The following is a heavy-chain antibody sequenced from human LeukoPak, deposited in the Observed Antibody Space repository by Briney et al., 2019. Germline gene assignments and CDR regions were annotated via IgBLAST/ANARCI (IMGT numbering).Heavy chain of an antibody. D-gene: IGHD4-17*01. CDR2: IYYSRST. J-gene: IGHJ3*01. V-gene: IGHV4-61*01. CDR3: TRKATTGPTKAAFDV. Sequence: SETLSLTCTVSGGSVSSGRYFWTWIRQPPGKGLEWIGYIYYSRSTNYNPSLKSRVTISLDTSKNQFSLKLHTVTAADTAVYYCTRKATTGPTKAAFDVWGQGTMVTVSS. CDR1: GGSVSSGRYF.